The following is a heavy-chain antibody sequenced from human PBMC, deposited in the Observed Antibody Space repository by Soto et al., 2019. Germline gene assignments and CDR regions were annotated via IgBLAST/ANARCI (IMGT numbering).Heavy chain of an antibody. CDR1: GYMFTSYY. CDR2: INPSGGTT. V-gene: IGHV1-46*01. J-gene: IGHJ4*02. CDR3: ARGPATAPDAY. Sequence: ASVKVSCKTSGYMFTSYYIHWVRQAPGQGLEWMGIINPSGGTTTYAQKFQGRVTMTRDTSTSTVYMELSSLRSEDTAVYYCARGPATAPDAYWGLGTLVTVSS. D-gene: IGHD2-2*01.